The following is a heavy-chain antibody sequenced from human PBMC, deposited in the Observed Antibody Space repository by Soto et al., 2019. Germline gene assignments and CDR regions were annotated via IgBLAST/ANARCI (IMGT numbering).Heavy chain of an antibody. Sequence: QVQLVQSGAEVKKPGSSVKVSCKASGCTFSSYTISWVRQAPGQGLEWMGGIIPIFGTANYAQKFQGRVTMTADESTSTAYMELSSLRSEDTAVYYCARDSRRGGYFSAFDIWGQGTMVTVSS. CDR1: GCTFSSYT. V-gene: IGHV1-69*01. CDR3: ARDSRRGGYFSAFDI. D-gene: IGHD2-21*01. CDR2: IIPIFGTA. J-gene: IGHJ3*02.